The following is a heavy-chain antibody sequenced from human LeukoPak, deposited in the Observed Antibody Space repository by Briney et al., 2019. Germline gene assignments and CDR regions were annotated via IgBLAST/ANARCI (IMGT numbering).Heavy chain of an antibody. J-gene: IGHJ4*02. CDR2: IIPIFGTA. CDR1: GGTFSSYA. Sequence: ASVTVSCKASGGTFSSYAISWVRQAPGQGLEWMGGIIPIFGTANYAQKFQGRVTITTDESTSTAYMELSSLTSEDTAVYYCARGQGSSGYNYWGQGTLVTVSS. CDR3: ARGQGSSGYNY. D-gene: IGHD3-22*01. V-gene: IGHV1-69*05.